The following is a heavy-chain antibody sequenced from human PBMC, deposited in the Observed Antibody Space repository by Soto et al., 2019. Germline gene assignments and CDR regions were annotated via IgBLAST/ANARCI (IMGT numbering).Heavy chain of an antibody. CDR2: INQDGRNM. CDR1: GFDFSDSW. CDR3: AKTYGLDV. Sequence: EVQLVESGGGLVQPGGSLRLSCVASGFDFSDSWMHWVRQAPGKGLMWVSRINQDGRNMVYADSVKGRFTISRDNAKNTLFLQMNSLRVEDTAVYYCAKTYGLDVWGRGTTVTVSS. J-gene: IGHJ6*01. V-gene: IGHV3-74*01.